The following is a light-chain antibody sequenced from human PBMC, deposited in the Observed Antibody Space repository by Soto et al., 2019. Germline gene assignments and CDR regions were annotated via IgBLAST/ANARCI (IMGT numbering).Light chain of an antibody. CDR3: HEYNTWPWT. J-gene: IGKJ1*01. CDR2: GAS. Sequence: TVLRQSQATLSVSPGETANLSCTTSQSLNRNLAWYQQKLGQAPRVLIYGASTRAAGIPARFSGSGSGTEFILTISSLQSEDFAVYYCHEYNTWPWTFGQGTKVDIK. CDR1: QSLNRN. V-gene: IGKV3-15*01.